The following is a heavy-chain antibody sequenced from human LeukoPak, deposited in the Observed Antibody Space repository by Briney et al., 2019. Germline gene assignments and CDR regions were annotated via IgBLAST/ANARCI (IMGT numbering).Heavy chain of an antibody. V-gene: IGHV3-74*01. D-gene: IGHD6-13*01. CDR2: VSSDGSSR. CDR1: GFTFSNYW. Sequence: AGGSLRLPCAASGFTFSNYWMHWVRQAPGKGLVGVSRVSSDGSSRNYAASVKGRFTISRDNAKNTLYLQMNSLRAEDTAVYYCASASSHRIAAGGDYWGQGTLVTVSS. CDR3: ASASSHRIAAGGDY. J-gene: IGHJ4*02.